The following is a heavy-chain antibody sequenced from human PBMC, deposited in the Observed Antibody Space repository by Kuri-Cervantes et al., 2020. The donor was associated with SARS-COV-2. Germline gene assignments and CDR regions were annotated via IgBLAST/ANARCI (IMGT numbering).Heavy chain of an antibody. CDR2: IIPIFGTA. V-gene: IGHV1-69*13. J-gene: IGHJ4*02. CDR3: ARPSYYGSGSYYNPFDY. D-gene: IGHD3-10*01. CDR1: GGIFSSYA. Sequence: SVKVSCKASGGIFSSYAISWVRQAPGQGLEWMGGIIPIFGTANYAQKFQGRVTITADESTSTAYMELSSLRSEDTAVYYCARPSYYGSGSYYNPFDYWGQGTLVTVSS.